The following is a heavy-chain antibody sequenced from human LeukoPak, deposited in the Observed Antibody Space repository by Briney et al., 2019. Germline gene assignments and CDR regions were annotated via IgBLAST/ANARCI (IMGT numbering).Heavy chain of an antibody. Sequence: ASVKVSCKASGYTFTSYGISWVRQAPGQGLEWMGWISAYNGNTNYAQKLQGRVTMTTDTSTSTAYMELRSLRSDDTAVYHCARVGYCSGGSCSYYFDYWGQGTLVTVSS. V-gene: IGHV1-18*01. CDR3: ARVGYCSGGSCSYYFDY. CDR2: ISAYNGNT. CDR1: GYTFTSYG. D-gene: IGHD2-15*01. J-gene: IGHJ4*02.